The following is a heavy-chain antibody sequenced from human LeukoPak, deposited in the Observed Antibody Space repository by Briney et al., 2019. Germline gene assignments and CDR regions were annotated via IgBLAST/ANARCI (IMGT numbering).Heavy chain of an antibody. V-gene: IGHV4-61*05. Sequence: SETLSLTCTVSGGSISSSSYYWGWIRQPPGKGLEWIGYIYYSGSTTYNPSLKSRVTISVNTSKNQFSLKLSSVTAADTAVYYCARCSVPNWFDPWGQGTLVTVSS. CDR2: IYYSGST. CDR3: ARCSVPNWFDP. CDR1: GGSISSSSYY. D-gene: IGHD2-15*01. J-gene: IGHJ5*02.